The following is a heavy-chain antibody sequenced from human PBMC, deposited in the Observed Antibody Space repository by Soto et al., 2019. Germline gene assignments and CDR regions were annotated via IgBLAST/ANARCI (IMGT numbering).Heavy chain of an antibody. CDR2: IWYDGSNK. J-gene: IGHJ4*02. Sequence: QVQLVESGGGVVQPGRSLRLSCAASGFTFSSSGMHWVRQAPGKGLEWVAVIWYDGSNKTYADSVKGLFTISRYKSKYTQYMQMSNVRAEYTAVYYCARDITGTIDYWGQGTLVTVAS. CDR3: ARDITGTIDY. V-gene: IGHV3-33*01. CDR1: GFTFSSSG. D-gene: IGHD1-20*01.